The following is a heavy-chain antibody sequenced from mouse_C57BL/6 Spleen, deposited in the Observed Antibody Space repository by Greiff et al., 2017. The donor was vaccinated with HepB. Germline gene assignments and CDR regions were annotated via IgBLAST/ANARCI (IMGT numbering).Heavy chain of an antibody. CDR1: GFTFSSYA. Sequence: EVKVVESGEGLVKPGGSLKLSCAASGFTFSSYAMSWVRQTPEKRLEWVAYISSGGDYIYYADTVKGRFTISRDNARNTLYLQMSSLKSEDTAMYYCTRVPTLDYYAMDYWGQGTSVTVSS. J-gene: IGHJ4*01. CDR2: ISSGGDYI. CDR3: TRVPTLDYYAMDY. V-gene: IGHV5-9-1*02. D-gene: IGHD4-1*01.